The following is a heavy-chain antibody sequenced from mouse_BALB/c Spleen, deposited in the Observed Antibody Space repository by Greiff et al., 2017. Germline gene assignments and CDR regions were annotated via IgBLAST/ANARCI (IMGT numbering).Heavy chain of an antibody. CDR3: ARGTGNYAMDY. J-gene: IGHJ4*01. D-gene: IGHD4-1*01. CDR2: IYPGDGDT. Sequence: VQLKESGAELVRPGSSVKISCKASGYAFSSYWMNWVKQRPGQGLEWIGQIYPGDGDTNYNGKFKGKATLTADKSSSTAYMQLSSLTSEDSAVYFCARGTGNYAMDYWGQGTSVTVSS. V-gene: IGHV1-80*01. CDR1: GYAFSSYW.